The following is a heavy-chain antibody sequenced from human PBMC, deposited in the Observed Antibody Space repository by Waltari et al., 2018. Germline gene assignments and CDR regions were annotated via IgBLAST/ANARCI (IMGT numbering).Heavy chain of an antibody. V-gene: IGHV4-4*07. CDR1: GASIRSPP. CDR2: IYISGST. J-gene: IGHJ5*02. Sequence: QVQLQESGPGLVKPSETLSLTCPVSGASIRSPPWSWIRQPAGKGLEWIGRIYISGSTNYNPSLQSRVTMSVDTSKNQFSLKLSSVTAADTAVYYCARNWYSSGWYWFDPWGQGTVVTVSS. CDR3: ARNWYSSGWYWFDP. D-gene: IGHD6-19*01.